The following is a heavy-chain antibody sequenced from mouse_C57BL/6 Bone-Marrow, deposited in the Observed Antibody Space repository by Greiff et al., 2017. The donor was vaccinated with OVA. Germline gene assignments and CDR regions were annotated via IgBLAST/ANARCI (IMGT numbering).Heavy chain of an antibody. D-gene: IGHD2-3*01. CDR1: GYTFTSYW. V-gene: IGHV1-50*01. CDR2: IDTADSYT. Sequence: VQLQQPGAELVKPGASVKLSCKASGYTFTSYWMPWVKQRPGQGLEWIGEIDTADSYTNYNQKFKGKATLTVDTASSTAYMQLSSLTSEDSAVYYCARYDGYSDYWGQGTTLTVSS. J-gene: IGHJ2*01. CDR3: ARYDGYSDY.